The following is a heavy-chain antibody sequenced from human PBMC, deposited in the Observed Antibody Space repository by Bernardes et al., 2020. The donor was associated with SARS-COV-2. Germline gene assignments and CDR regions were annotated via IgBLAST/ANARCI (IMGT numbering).Heavy chain of an antibody. CDR2: INPNSGGT. Sequence: VKVSCKASGYPFTGYYIHWVRQAPGQGLEWMGWINPNSGGTTYAQKFQGRVTMTRDTSINTAYMELSRLRSDDMAMFYCALPPTNYDRYAMDVWGQGTTVTVSS. D-gene: IGHD3-22*01. V-gene: IGHV1-2*02. J-gene: IGHJ6*02. CDR1: GYPFTGYY. CDR3: ALPPTNYDRYAMDV.